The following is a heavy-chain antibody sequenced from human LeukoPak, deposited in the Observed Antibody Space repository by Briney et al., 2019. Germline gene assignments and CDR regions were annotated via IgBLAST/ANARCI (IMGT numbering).Heavy chain of an antibody. Sequence: GGSLRLSCAASGFTFDDYGMSWVRQAPGKGLEWVSGINWNGGSTGYADSVKGRFTISRDNAKNSLYLQMNSLRAEDTALYYCARSPILDYDSSGYSHGAFDIWGQGTMVTVSS. CDR1: GFTFDDYG. J-gene: IGHJ3*02. V-gene: IGHV3-20*04. CDR2: INWNGGST. D-gene: IGHD3-22*01. CDR3: ARSPILDYDSSGYSHGAFDI.